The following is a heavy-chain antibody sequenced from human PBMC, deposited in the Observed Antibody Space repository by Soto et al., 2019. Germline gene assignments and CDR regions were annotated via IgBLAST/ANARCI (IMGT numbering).Heavy chain of an antibody. J-gene: IGHJ3*02. CDR2: MNPNSGNT. Sequence: ASVKVSCKASGYTFTSYDINWVRQATGQGLEWMGWMNPNSGNTGYAQRFQGRVTMTRDTSISTAYMELSSLRSEDTAVYYCARGKYSSSWYHAFDIWGQGTMVTVSS. CDR3: ARGKYSSSWYHAFDI. V-gene: IGHV1-8*01. D-gene: IGHD6-13*01. CDR1: GYTFTSYD.